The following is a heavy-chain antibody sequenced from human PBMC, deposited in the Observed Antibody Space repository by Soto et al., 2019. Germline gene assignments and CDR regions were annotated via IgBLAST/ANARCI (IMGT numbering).Heavy chain of an antibody. CDR1: GGSFSGYY. D-gene: IGHD3-22*01. Sequence: SETLSLTCAVYGGSFSGYYWSWIRQPPGKGLEWIGEINHSGSTNYNPSLKSRVTISVDTSKNQFSLKLSSVTAADTAVYYCASQPNRDYYDSSGYYQILFDYWGQGTLVTVSS. J-gene: IGHJ4*02. V-gene: IGHV4-34*01. CDR3: ASQPNRDYYDSSGYYQILFDY. CDR2: INHSGST.